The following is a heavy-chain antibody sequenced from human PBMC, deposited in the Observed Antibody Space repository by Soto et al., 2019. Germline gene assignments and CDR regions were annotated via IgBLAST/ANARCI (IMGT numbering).Heavy chain of an antibody. CDR3: AKDPNLYSSGWYKPPPGLRFDGY. CDR2: ISGSGGST. J-gene: IGHJ4*02. Sequence: PGGSLRLSCAASGFTFSSYAMSWVRQAPGKGLEWVSAISGSGGSTYYADSVKGRFTISRDNSKNTLYLQMNSLRAEDTAVYYCAKDPNLYSSGWYKPPPGLRFDGYWGQGTLVTVSS. CDR1: GFTFSSYA. D-gene: IGHD6-19*01. V-gene: IGHV3-23*01.